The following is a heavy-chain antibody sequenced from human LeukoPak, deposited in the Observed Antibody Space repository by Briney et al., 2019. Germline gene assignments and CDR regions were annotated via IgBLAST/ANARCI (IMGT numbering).Heavy chain of an antibody. J-gene: IGHJ3*02. CDR1: GGSISSYY. CDR2: IYYSGST. D-gene: IGHD2-2*01. V-gene: IGHV4-59*01. CDR3: ARGLRGYCSSTSCRPYAFDI. Sequence: SETLSLTCTVSGGSISSYYWSWIRQPPGKGLEWIGYIYYSGSTNYNPSPKSRVTISVDTSKNQFSLKLSSVTAADTAVYYCARGLRGYCSSTSCRPYAFDIWGQGTMVTVSS.